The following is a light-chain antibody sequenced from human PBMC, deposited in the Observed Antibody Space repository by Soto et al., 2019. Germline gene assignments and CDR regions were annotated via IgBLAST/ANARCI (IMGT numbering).Light chain of an antibody. CDR1: SSDVGGYNY. Sequence: QSALTQPRSVSGSPGQSVTISCTGTSSDVGGYNYVSWYQQRPGKAPKLMIYDVSRRPSGVPGRFSGSKSGNTASLTISGLQAEDEAEYFCCSHAASYTYVFGPVTKLTVL. CDR3: CSHAASYTYV. J-gene: IGLJ1*01. V-gene: IGLV2-11*01. CDR2: DVS.